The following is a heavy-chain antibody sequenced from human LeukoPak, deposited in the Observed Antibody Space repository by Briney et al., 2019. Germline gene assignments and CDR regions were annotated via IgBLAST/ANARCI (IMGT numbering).Heavy chain of an antibody. V-gene: IGHV5-51*01. J-gene: IGHJ4*02. CDR3: ARVSRYCSGGSCYSGPVDY. CDR2: IYPGDSDT. D-gene: IGHD2-15*01. CDR1: GYSFTSYW. Sequence: GESLKISCKGSGYSFTSYWIGWVRQMPGKGLEWMGIIYPGDSDTRYSPSFQGQVTISADKSISTAYLQWSSLKASDTAMYYCARVSRYCSGGSCYSGPVDYWGQGTLVTVSS.